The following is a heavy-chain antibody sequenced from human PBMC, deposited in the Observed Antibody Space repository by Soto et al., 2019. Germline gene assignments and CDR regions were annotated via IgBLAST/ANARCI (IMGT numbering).Heavy chain of an antibody. J-gene: IGHJ3*02. V-gene: IGHV4-38-2*01. CDR3: AKNSGYYYDAFDI. CDR2: IYHSGSA. D-gene: IGHD3-22*01. CDR1: AYSITRRYY. Sequence: SETLSLTCAVSAYSITRRYYLGLIRDPAWKGLEWMGSIYHSGSAYYNPSLKSRVTISVDTLYLQMNSLRAEDTALYYCAKNSGYYYDAFDIWGQGTMVTFSS.